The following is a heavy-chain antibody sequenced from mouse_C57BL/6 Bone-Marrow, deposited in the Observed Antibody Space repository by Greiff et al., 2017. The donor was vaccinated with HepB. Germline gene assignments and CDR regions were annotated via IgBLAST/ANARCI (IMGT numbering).Heavy chain of an antibody. J-gene: IGHJ4*01. Sequence: EVQLVESGGDLVKPGGSLKLSCAASGFTFSSYGMSWVRQTPNKRLEWVATISSGGSYTYYPDSVKGRFTISRDNAKNTLYLQMSSLKSEDTAMYYCASLSITTVVALYYAMDYWGPGASVTVSS. D-gene: IGHD1-1*01. V-gene: IGHV5-6*01. CDR3: ASLSITTVVALYYAMDY. CDR1: GFTFSSYG. CDR2: ISSGGSYT.